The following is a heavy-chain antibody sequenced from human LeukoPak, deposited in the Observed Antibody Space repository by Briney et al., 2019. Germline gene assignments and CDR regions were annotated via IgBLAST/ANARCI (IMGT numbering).Heavy chain of an antibody. CDR2: ICHTGRT. CDR1: GGSISSSSYC. J-gene: IGHJ5*02. Sequence: PSETLSLTCTVSGGSISSSSYCWGWIRQPPGKGLEWIGSICHTGRTFYSPSLKSRVTISGDPSKNQFSLKLSSVTAADTALYYCARETNSSPDHWGQGTLVTVSS. D-gene: IGHD6-13*01. V-gene: IGHV4-39*07. CDR3: ARETNSSPDH.